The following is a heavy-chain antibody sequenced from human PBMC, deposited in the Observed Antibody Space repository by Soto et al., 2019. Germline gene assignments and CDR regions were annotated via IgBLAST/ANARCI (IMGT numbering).Heavy chain of an antibody. CDR2: IYHSGST. D-gene: IGHD3-10*01. CDR3: ASGRDRLLWCGEFPYYFDY. V-gene: IGHV4-4*02. Sequence: SETLSLTCAVSGGSISSSNWWSWVRQPPGKGLEWIGEIYHSGSTNYNPSLKSRVTISVDKSKNQFSLKLSSVTAADTAVYYCASGRDRLLWCGEFPYYFDYWGQGTLVTVSS. CDR1: GGSISSSNW. J-gene: IGHJ4*02.